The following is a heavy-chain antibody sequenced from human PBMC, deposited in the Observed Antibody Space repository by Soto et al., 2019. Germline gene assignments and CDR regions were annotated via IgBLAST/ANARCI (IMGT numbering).Heavy chain of an antibody. J-gene: IGHJ6*02. D-gene: IGHD2-2*01. CDR2: IDPSDSYT. Sequence: GESLKISCKGSGYSFNSYWISWVRQMPGKGLEWMGRIDPSDSYTNYSPSFQGHVTISADKSISTAYLQWSSLKASDTAMYYCAIPNGYYYYYGMDVWGQGTTVTVSS. CDR3: AIPNGYYYYYGMDV. CDR1: GYSFNSYW. V-gene: IGHV5-10-1*01.